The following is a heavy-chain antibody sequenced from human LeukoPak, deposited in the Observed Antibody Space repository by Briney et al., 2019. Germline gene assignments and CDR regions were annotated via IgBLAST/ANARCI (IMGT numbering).Heavy chain of an antibody. CDR2: ISAYNGNT. V-gene: IGHV1-18*01. Sequence: GASVKVSCKASGYTFTSYGISWVRQAPGQGLEGMGWISAYNGNTHYAQKLQGRVTMTTDTSTSTVYMELRSLRSDDTAVYYCAVHSGYDKTFDYWGQGTLVTVSS. CDR1: GYTFTSYG. D-gene: IGHD5-12*01. CDR3: AVHSGYDKTFDY. J-gene: IGHJ4*02.